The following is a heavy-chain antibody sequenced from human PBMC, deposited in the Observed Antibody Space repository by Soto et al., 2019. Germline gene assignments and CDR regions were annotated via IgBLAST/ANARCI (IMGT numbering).Heavy chain of an antibody. J-gene: IGHJ6*03. CDR2: ISSGGLST. Sequence: EVQLLESGGGLVQPGGSLRLSCAASGFTFSDYSMNWVRQAPGRGLEWVSTISSGGLSTYYADSVQGRFTLSRDNSNDKVYLQMNNLRAEDTAVYYCSKAPGDYYYMDVWGKGTTGTVSS. V-gene: IGHV3-23*01. CDR1: GFTFSDYS. CDR3: SKAPGDYYYMDV.